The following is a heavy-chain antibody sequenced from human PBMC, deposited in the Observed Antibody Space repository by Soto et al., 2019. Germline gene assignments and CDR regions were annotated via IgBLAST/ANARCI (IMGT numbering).Heavy chain of an antibody. Sequence: SQTLSLTCDISGDSVSTNSGSWNWIRQSPSRGLEWLGRTYYRSKWYNDYAVSVKGRITFNADTSKNQFSLQLNSVTPEDTAVYYCARDRAGFCTSGSCYGLAFWGRGTLVTVSS. D-gene: IGHD2-2*03. J-gene: IGHJ4*02. CDR3: ARDRAGFCTSGSCYGLAF. V-gene: IGHV6-1*01. CDR2: TYYRSKWYN. CDR1: GDSVSTNSGS.